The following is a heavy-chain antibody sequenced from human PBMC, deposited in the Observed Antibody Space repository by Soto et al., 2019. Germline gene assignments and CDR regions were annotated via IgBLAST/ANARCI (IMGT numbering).Heavy chain of an antibody. CDR1: GGSISSGDYY. J-gene: IGHJ4*02. CDR3: ARVRRGWPLDF. D-gene: IGHD6-19*01. CDR2: MYSSGSP. V-gene: IGHV4-30-4*01. Sequence: QVQLQESGPGLVKPSQTLSLTCTVSGGSISSGDYYWSWIRQPPGKALEWIGYMYSSGSPYYNPSLTSRITISVDPSKSQFSLKLSSVTAADTAVYYCARVRRGWPLDFWGQGTLVTVSS.